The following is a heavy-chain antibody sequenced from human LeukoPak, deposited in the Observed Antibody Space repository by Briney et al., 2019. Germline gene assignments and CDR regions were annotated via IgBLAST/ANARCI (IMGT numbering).Heavy chain of an antibody. J-gene: IGHJ4*02. CDR3: ARDLSVYYYYYFDF. V-gene: IGHV4-38-2*02. Sequence: PSETLSLTCTVPDYSIGSGYSWGWIRQPPGKGLEWIATISHDGTTFYNPSLKSRVTMILDTSRNQFSLRLSSVTAADTAVYYCARDLSVYYYYYFDFWGQGTLVTVSS. CDR2: ISHDGTT. CDR1: DYSIGSGYS. D-gene: IGHD3-22*01.